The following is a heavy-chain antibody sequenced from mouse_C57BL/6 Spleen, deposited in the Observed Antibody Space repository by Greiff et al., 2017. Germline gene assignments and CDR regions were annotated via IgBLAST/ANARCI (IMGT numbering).Heavy chain of an antibody. Sequence: QVQLQQSGPELVKPGASVKLSCKASGYAFSSSWMNWVKQRPGKGLEWIGRIYPGDGDTNYNGKFKGKATLTADKSSSTAYMQLSSLTSEDSAVYCCAREDYEPWFAYWGQGTLVTVSA. V-gene: IGHV1-82*01. J-gene: IGHJ3*01. CDR3: AREDYEPWFAY. D-gene: IGHD2-4*01. CDR2: IYPGDGDT. CDR1: GYAFSSSW.